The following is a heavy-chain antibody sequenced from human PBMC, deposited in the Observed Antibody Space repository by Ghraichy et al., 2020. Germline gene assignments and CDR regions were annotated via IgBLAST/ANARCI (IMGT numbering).Heavy chain of an antibody. V-gene: IGHV4-59*08. D-gene: IGHD6-13*01. CDR1: GGSISGYY. CDR2: IYDSGST. Sequence: SETLSLTCTVSGGSISGYYWSWIRQPPGKGLEWIGYIYDSGSTNYNPSLKSRFTISVDTSKNHFSLKLSSVTAADTAIYYCARAAAGDAFDIWGQGTMVTVSS. CDR3: ARAAAGDAFDI. J-gene: IGHJ3*02.